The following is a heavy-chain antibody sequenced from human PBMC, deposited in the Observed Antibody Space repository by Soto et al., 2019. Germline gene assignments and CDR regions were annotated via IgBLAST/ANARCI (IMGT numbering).Heavy chain of an antibody. CDR3: ASDFKRYSSSPSPLEY. Sequence: TRTLSLTCTVSGGSMISYYWSWIRQPPGKGLEWIGCIYYSGTTYYNPSLETRLTMSVDTSKNQFSLRLSSVTAADTAMYFCASDFKRYSSSPSPLEYWSQRTLVPVSS. CDR2: IYYSGTT. CDR1: GGSMISYY. J-gene: IGHJ4*02. D-gene: IGHD6-6*01. V-gene: IGHV4-30-4*08.